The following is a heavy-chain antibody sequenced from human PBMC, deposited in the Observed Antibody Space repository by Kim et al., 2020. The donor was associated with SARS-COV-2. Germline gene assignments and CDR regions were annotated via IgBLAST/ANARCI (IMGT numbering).Heavy chain of an antibody. CDR2: I. J-gene: IGHJ6*02. D-gene: IGHD3-16*01. V-gene: IGHV3-9*01. Sequence: IGYADSGKGRFTISRDNAKNSLYLQMNSLRAEDTALYYCAKDGGYYYGMDVWGQGTTVTVSS. CDR3: AKDGGYYYGMDV.